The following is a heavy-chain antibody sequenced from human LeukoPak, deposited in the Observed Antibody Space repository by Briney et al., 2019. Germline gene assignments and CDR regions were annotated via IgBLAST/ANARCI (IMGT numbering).Heavy chain of an antibody. V-gene: IGHV1-18*04. CDR2: ISAYNGNT. D-gene: IGHD1-14*01. Sequence: ASVKVSCKASGYTFTSYGISWVRQAPGQGLEWMGWISAYNGNTNYAQKLQGRVTMTTDTSTSTAYMELRSLRSDDTAVYYCAGAVSRQNPHPYGYWGQGTLVTVSS. J-gene: IGHJ4*02. CDR3: AGAVSRQNPHPYGY. CDR1: GYTFTSYG.